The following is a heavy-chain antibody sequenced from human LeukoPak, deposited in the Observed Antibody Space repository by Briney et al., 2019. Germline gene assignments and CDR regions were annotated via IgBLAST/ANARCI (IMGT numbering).Heavy chain of an antibody. V-gene: IGHV4-30-4*01. Sequence: PSETLSLTCTVSGGSTSSGDYYWSWIRQPPGKGLEWIGYIYYSGRTYYNPSLKSRVTISVDTSKNQFSLKLSSVTAADTAVYYCARAPILQLTPDYWGQGTLVTVSS. D-gene: IGHD6-13*01. J-gene: IGHJ4*02. CDR2: IYYSGRT. CDR1: GGSTSSGDYY. CDR3: ARAPILQLTPDY.